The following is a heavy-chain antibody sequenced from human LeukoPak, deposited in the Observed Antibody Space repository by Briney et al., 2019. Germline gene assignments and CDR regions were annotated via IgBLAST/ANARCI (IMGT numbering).Heavy chain of an antibody. CDR3: ARGPSITMIVVVRDYYFDY. CDR1: GYTFTSYG. D-gene: IGHD3-22*01. Sequence: ASVKVSCKASGYTFTSYGISWVRQAPGQGLEWMGWISAYNGNTNYAQELQGRVTMTTDTSTSTAYMELRSLRSDDTAVYYCARGPSITMIVVVRDYYFDYWGQGTLVTVSS. J-gene: IGHJ4*02. V-gene: IGHV1-18*01. CDR2: ISAYNGNT.